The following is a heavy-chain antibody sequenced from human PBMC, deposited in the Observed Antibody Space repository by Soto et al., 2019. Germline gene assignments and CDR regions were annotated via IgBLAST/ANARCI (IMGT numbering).Heavy chain of an antibody. J-gene: IGHJ4*02. CDR2: ISSTSSYI. Sequence: DVQLVESGGGLVKPGGSLRLSCTASGFTFNLYTLNWVRQAPGKGLEWVSSISSTSSYIYYADSVKGRFAISRDNAGESLFLQMRDLRAEDTALYYCATEGRSGYRNFDFWGQITLVTVSS. CDR3: ATEGRSGYRNFDF. V-gene: IGHV3-21*01. D-gene: IGHD3-22*01. CDR1: GFTFNLYT.